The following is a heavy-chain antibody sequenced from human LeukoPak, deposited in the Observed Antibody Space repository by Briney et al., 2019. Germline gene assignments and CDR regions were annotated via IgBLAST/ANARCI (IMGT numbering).Heavy chain of an antibody. J-gene: IGHJ5*02. CDR2: NNTYGTSA. D-gene: IGHD3-22*01. V-gene: IGHV3-74*01. Sequence: GGSLRLSCEVSGFTFSSYWMNWVRQVPGKGLAWVSHNNTYGTSAIYADSVKGRFTISRDNAKNMLFLQMDSLRAEDTAVYYCARVLSGSWDWFDPWGQGTLVTVSS. CDR1: GFTFSSYW. CDR3: ARVLSGSWDWFDP.